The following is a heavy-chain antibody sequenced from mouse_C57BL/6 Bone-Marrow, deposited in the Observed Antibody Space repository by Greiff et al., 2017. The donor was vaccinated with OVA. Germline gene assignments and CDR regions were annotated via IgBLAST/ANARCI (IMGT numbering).Heavy chain of an antibody. Sequence: QVQLQQSGPGLVQPSQSLSITCTVSGFSLTSYGVHWVRQSPGKGLEWLGVIWSGGSTDYNAAFISRLSISKDNSKSQVFFKMNSLQADDTAIYYCARNDPYYYGSSYEGFAYWGQGTLVTVSA. CDR1: GFSLTSYG. CDR2: IWSGGST. V-gene: IGHV2-2*01. D-gene: IGHD1-1*01. CDR3: ARNDPYYYGSSYEGFAY. J-gene: IGHJ3*01.